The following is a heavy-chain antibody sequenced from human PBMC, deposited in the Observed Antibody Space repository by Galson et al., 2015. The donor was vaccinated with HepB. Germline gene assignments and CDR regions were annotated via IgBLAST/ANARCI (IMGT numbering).Heavy chain of an antibody. CDR1: GYSFTSYW. CDR2: INPGDSDT. CDR3: ARHKKGCFDY. Sequence: QSGAEVEKPGESLKISCKGSGYSFTSYWIGWGRQMSGQGVEWLGIINPGDSDTRYSPSFQGQVTISADKSISTAYLQWSSLKASDTAMYYCARHKKGCFDYWGQGTLVTVSS. D-gene: IGHD6-19*01. J-gene: IGHJ4*02. V-gene: IGHV5-51*01.